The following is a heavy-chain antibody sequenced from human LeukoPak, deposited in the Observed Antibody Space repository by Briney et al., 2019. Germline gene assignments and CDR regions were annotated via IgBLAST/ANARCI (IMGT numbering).Heavy chain of an antibody. CDR1: GFTFSSCS. J-gene: IGHJ4*02. V-gene: IGHV3-21*01. CDR3: ARSSGYGSGSYVN. Sequence: GGSLRLSCAASGFTFSSCSMNWVHQAPGKGLEWVSSISSSSSYIYYADSVKGRFTISRDNAKNSLYLQMNSLRAEDTAVYYCARSSGYGSGSYVNWGQGTLVTVSS. CDR2: ISSSSSYI. D-gene: IGHD3-10*01.